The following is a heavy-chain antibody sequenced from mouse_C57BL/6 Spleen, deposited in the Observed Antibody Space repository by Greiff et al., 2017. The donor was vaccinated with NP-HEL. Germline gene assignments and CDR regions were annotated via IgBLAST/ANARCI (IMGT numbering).Heavy chain of an antibody. J-gene: IGHJ1*03. CDR3: ARSPPITTVVATDWYFDV. D-gene: IGHD1-1*01. CDR1: GYTFPTYP. CDR2: FHPYNDDT. V-gene: IGHV1-47*01. Sequence: QVQLQQSGAELVKPGASVKMSCKASGYTFPTYPIEWMKQNHGKSLEWIGNFHPYNDDTKYNEKFKGKATLTVEKSSSTVYLELSRLTSDDSAVYYCARSPPITTVVATDWYFDVWGTGTTVTVSS.